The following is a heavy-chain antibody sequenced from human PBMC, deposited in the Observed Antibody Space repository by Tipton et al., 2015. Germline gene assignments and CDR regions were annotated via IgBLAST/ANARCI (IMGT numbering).Heavy chain of an antibody. V-gene: IGHV4-4*07. CDR1: GGSISSYY. D-gene: IGHD2-15*01. CDR2: IYTSGST. CDR3: ARDAGIVAAPSRYFHY. Sequence: LACTVSGGSISSYYWSWIRQPAGKGLEWIGRIYTSGSTIYNPSLKSRVTISLDRSKNQFSLRLTSVTAADTAMYYCARDAGIVAAPSRYFHYWGQGTLVTVSS. J-gene: IGHJ1*01.